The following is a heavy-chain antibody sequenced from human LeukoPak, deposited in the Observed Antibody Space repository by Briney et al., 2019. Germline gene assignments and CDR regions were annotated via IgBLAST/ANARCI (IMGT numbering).Heavy chain of an antibody. Sequence: GGSLRLSCAASGFIFSSYAMNWVRQAPGKGLEWISTIRGSGGSTYHADSVKGRFTISRDNAKNSLYLQMNSLRAEDTAVYYCARDLYSSSSGGFDYWGQGTLVTVSS. CDR3: ARDLYSSSSGGFDY. D-gene: IGHD6-6*01. CDR1: GFIFSSYA. V-gene: IGHV3-23*01. J-gene: IGHJ4*02. CDR2: IRGSGGST.